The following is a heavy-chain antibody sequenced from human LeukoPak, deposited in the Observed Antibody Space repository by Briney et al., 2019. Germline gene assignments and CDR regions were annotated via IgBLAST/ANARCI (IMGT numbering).Heavy chain of an antibody. CDR1: GFTFSDYW. CDR3: AKDLDY. V-gene: IGHV3-7*04. CDR2: IKPDGSDK. J-gene: IGHJ4*02. Sequence: PGGSLRLSCAASGFTFSDYWMDWVRQAPGRGLEWVANIKPDGSDKYYGDSVKGRFIISRDNAKSSLYLQMNSLRAEDTAVYYCAKDLDYWGQGTLVTVSS.